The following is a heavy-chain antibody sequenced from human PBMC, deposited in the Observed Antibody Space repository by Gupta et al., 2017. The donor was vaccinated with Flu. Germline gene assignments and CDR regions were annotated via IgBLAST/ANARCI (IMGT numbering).Heavy chain of an antibody. CDR2: ISSSGSTI. V-gene: IGHV3-11*01. CDR1: GFTFSDYY. Sequence: QVQLVESGGGLVKPGGSLRLSCAASGFTFSDYYMSWIRQAPGKGLEWVSYISSSGSTIYYADSVKGRFTISKDNAKNSLYLQMNSLRAEDTAVYYCARAKYQLLSVDRYYYYGMDVWGQGTTVTVSS. J-gene: IGHJ6*02. D-gene: IGHD2-2*01. CDR3: ARAKYQLLSVDRYYYYGMDV.